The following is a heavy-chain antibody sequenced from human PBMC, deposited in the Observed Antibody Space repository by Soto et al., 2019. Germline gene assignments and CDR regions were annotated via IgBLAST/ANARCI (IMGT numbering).Heavy chain of an antibody. CDR3: AKQGWNYVFDY. D-gene: IGHD1-7*01. CDR2: ISSSSSYI. CDR1: GFTFSSYS. J-gene: IGHJ4*02. Sequence: PGGSLRLSCAASGFTFSSYSMNWVRQAPGKGLEWVSSISSSSSYIYYADSVKGRFTISRDNSKNTLYLQMNSLRAEDTAVYYCAKQGWNYVFDYWGQGTLVTVSS. V-gene: IGHV3-21*04.